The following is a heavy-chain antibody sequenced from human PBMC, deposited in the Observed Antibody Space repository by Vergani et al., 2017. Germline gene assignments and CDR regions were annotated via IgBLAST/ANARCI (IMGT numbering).Heavy chain of an antibody. CDR3: AREGYGSGRATPGAFDI. D-gene: IGHD3-10*01. CDR2: IIHIFGTA. J-gene: IGHJ3*02. Sequence: QVQLVQSGAEVKKPGSSVKVSCKASGGTFSSYAISWVRQAPGQGLEWMGGIIHIFGTANYAQKFQGRVTITADKSTSTAYMELSSLRSEDTAVYYCAREGYGSGRATPGAFDIWGQGTMVTVSS. V-gene: IGHV1-69*06. CDR1: GGTFSSYA.